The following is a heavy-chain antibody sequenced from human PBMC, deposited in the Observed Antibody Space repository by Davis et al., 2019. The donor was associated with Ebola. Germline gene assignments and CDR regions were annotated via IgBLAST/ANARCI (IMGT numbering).Heavy chain of an antibody. CDR1: GYTFSTYA. D-gene: IGHD6-19*01. Sequence: ASVKVSCKASGYTFSTYAIHWLRQAPGQRLEWMGLINVSKGNTKDSQKFQGRVTMTRDTSAGTAYMEMSSLTSEDTAVYYCATPGEFIAVAGTGAGWFDPWGQGTLVTVSS. CDR2: INVSKGNT. CDR3: ATPGEFIAVAGTGAGWFDP. J-gene: IGHJ5*02. V-gene: IGHV1-3*01.